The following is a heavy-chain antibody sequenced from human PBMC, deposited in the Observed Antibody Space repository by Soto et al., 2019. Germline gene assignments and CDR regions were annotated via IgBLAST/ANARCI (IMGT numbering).Heavy chain of an antibody. CDR1: GFTFSSYA. J-gene: IGHJ4*02. CDR2: ISGSGTNR. Sequence: EVQLLESGGGLVQPGGSLRLSCAASGFTFSSYAMTWVRQAPGKGLEWVSAISGSGTNRYYADSVKGRFTISRDNSKNPVELQMNSLRAEDTAVYYCAKDRVDYGDYRGLDYWGQGTLVTVSS. D-gene: IGHD4-17*01. V-gene: IGHV3-23*01. CDR3: AKDRVDYGDYRGLDY.